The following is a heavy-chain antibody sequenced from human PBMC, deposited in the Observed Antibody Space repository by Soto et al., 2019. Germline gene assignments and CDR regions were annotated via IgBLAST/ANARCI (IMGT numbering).Heavy chain of an antibody. D-gene: IGHD2-15*01. J-gene: IGHJ3*02. CDR1: GYSFISYW. Sequence: LKISCKTSGYSFISYWVAWVRQLPGKGLEWMGTFYPGDSTSTYSPSFQGQVTISVDKSISTAYLQLSSLKASDTAMYYCARIIGYCRNNDCSWTFDIWGQGTMVTVSS. CDR2: FYPGDSTS. CDR3: ARIIGYCRNNDCSWTFDI. V-gene: IGHV5-51*01.